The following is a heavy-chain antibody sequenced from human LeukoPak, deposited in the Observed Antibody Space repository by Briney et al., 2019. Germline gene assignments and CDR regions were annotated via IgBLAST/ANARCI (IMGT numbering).Heavy chain of an antibody. V-gene: IGHV1-18*01. CDR3: ATEGGWQPTDYGDNVY. CDR2: ISPYKGDR. Sequence: ASVKVSCKASGYTFTNYGITWVRQAPGQGLEWMGRISPYKGDRNYAQNLQGRLTMTTDTSTSTAYMEVRSLRSDDTAVYYCATEGGWQPTDYGDNVYWGQGTLVTVSS. D-gene: IGHD4-17*01. CDR1: GYTFTNYG. J-gene: IGHJ4*02.